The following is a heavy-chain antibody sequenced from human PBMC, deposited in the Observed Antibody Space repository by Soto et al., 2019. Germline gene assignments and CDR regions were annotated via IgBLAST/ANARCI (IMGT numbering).Heavy chain of an antibody. CDR1: GFPFSSYG. CDR3: ARDLRLHLGESSFPDY. CDR2: IWYDGSNI. V-gene: IGHV3-33*01. Sequence: QVQLVESGGGVAQPGRSLRLSCAASGFPFSSYGMHWVRQAPGKGLEWVAVIWYDGSNIYYADSVKGRFTISRDNSKNTLYLQMNSLRAEDTAVYYCARDLRLHLGESSFPDYWGQGTLVTVSS. D-gene: IGHD3-16*02. J-gene: IGHJ4*02.